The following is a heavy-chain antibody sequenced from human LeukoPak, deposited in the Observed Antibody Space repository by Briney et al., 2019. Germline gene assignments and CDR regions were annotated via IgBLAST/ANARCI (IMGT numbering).Heavy chain of an antibody. CDR2: IYTSGST. CDR1: GGSISSYY. Sequence: SETLSPTCTVPGGSISSYYWSWIRQPAGKGLEWIGRIYTSGSTNYNPSLKSRVTMSVDTSKNQFSLKLSSVTAADTAVYYCARDYTLDYYGSGSYYGGVFDPWGQGTLVTVSS. J-gene: IGHJ5*02. CDR3: ARDYTLDYYGSGSYYGGVFDP. D-gene: IGHD3-10*01. V-gene: IGHV4-4*07.